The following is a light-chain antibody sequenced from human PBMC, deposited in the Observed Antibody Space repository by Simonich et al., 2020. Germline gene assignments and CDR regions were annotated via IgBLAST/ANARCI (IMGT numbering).Light chain of an antibody. CDR3: SSYTSSSTLGV. CDR2: DVS. Sequence: QSALTQPASVSGSPGQSITISCTGTSSDVGGYNYVSWYQQHPGKAPKHMIYDVSKRPSGVSKRFSGSKSGNTASLTISGLQAEDEADYYCSSYTSSSTLGVFGGGTKLTVL. J-gene: IGLJ2*01. CDR1: SSDVGGYNY. V-gene: IGLV2-14*01.